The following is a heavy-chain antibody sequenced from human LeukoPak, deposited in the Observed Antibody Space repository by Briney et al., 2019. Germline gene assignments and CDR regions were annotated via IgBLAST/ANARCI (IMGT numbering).Heavy chain of an antibody. CDR1: GFTFSSYA. D-gene: IGHD3-22*01. CDR3: AKDFEVVSGVYYYDSSGYYFDY. CDR2: ISGIGGRT. Sequence: GGSLRLSCAASGFTFSSYAMSWVRQAPGKGLEWVSAISGIGGRTYYADSVKGRFTISRDNSKNTLYLQMNSLRAEDTAVYYCAKDFEVVSGVYYYDSSGYYFDYWGQGTLVTVSS. V-gene: IGHV3-23*01. J-gene: IGHJ4*02.